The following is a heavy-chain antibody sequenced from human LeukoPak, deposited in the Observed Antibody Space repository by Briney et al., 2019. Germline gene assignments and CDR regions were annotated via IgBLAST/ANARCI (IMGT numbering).Heavy chain of an antibody. D-gene: IGHD2-21*02. Sequence: PGGSLRLSCAASGFTFSSYAMSWVRQAPGKGLEWVSAISGSGGSTYYADSVKGRFTISRDNSKNTLYLQMNSLRAEDTAVYYCAKDPDNIPAIDWFDPWGQGTLVTVSS. CDR1: GFTFSSYA. CDR2: ISGSGGST. CDR3: AKDPDNIPAIDWFDP. V-gene: IGHV3-23*01. J-gene: IGHJ5*02.